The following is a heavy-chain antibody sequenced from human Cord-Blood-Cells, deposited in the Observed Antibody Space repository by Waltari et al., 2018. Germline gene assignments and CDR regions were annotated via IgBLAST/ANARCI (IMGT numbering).Heavy chain of an antibody. V-gene: IGHV1-69*01. CDR1: GGTFSSYA. CDR3: ARGSPYCSGGSCYSGWFDP. CDR2: IIAIFGTA. J-gene: IGHJ5*02. D-gene: IGHD2-15*01. Sequence: QVQLVQSGAEVKKPGSSVKVSCKASGGTFSSYAISWVRQAPGQGLEWMGGIIAIFGTANYAQKFQGRVTITADESTSTAYMELSSLRSEDTAVYYCARGSPYCSGGSCYSGWFDPWGQGTLVTVSS.